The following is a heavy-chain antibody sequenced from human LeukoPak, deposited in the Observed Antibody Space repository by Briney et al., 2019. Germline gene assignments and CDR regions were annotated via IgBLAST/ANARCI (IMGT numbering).Heavy chain of an antibody. CDR3: ARVRLAGELDY. Sequence: SETLSLTCAVYGGSFSGYYWSWIRQPAGKGLEWIGRIYTSGSTNYNPSLKSRVTMSVDTSKNQFSLKLSSVTAADTAVYYCARVRLAGELDYWGQGTLVTVSS. CDR2: IYTSGST. J-gene: IGHJ4*02. CDR1: GGSFSGYY. D-gene: IGHD3-16*01. V-gene: IGHV4-59*10.